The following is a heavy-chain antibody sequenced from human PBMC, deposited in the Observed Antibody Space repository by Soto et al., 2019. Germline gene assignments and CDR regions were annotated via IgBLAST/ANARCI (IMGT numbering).Heavy chain of an antibody. CDR3: AHYTVDTYMDV. J-gene: IGHJ6*03. CDR2: LYWDGDR. D-gene: IGHD4-4*01. V-gene: IGHV2-5*02. Sequence: QITLRESGPTLVKATQTLTLTCSFSGFSLSTSGVGVGWIRQPPGKALEWLALLYWDGDRRYSPSLNSRLTIIKDTSKNQVVLTMTNMDPVYTGTYYCAHYTVDTYMDVWGKGTTVTVSS. CDR1: GFSLSTSGVG.